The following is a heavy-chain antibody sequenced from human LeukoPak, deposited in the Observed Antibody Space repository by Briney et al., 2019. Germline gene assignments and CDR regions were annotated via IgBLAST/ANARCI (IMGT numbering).Heavy chain of an antibody. Sequence: PGGSLRLSCAASGFTFSSYWMHWVRQAPGKGLVWVSRINSDGSSTSHADSVKGRFTISRDNAKNTLYLQMNSLRAEDTAVYYCAREREVVTFFDYWGQGTLVTVSS. J-gene: IGHJ4*02. V-gene: IGHV3-74*01. D-gene: IGHD4-23*01. CDR1: GFTFSSYW. CDR3: AREREVVTFFDY. CDR2: INSDGSST.